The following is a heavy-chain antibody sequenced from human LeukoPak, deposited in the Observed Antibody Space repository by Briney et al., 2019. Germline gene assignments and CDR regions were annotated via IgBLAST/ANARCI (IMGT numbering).Heavy chain of an antibody. CDR1: GGSVSSSNW. Sequence: SETLSLTCAVSGGSVSSSNWWSWVRQPPGKGLEWIGYIYYSGSTNYNPSLKSRVTISVDTSKNQFSLKLSSVTAADTAVYYCARQPPGPQWLGYYFDYWGQGTLVTVSS. D-gene: IGHD6-19*01. CDR2: IYYSGST. V-gene: IGHV4-4*02. J-gene: IGHJ4*02. CDR3: ARQPPGPQWLGYYFDY.